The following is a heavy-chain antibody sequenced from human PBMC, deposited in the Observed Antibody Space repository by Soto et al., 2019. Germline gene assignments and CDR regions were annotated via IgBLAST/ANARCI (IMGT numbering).Heavy chain of an antibody. Sequence: QLQLQESGPGLVKPSETLSLTCTVSGGSISSSSYYWGWNRQPPGKGLVWIGSTYYSGSTYYNPSLKSRVTISVDTSKNQFSLKLSSVAAADTAVYYCARQDYDCWSGYYSHNGMDVWGQGTTVTVSS. CDR2: TYYSGST. CDR3: ARQDYDCWSGYYSHNGMDV. V-gene: IGHV4-39*01. D-gene: IGHD3-3*01. J-gene: IGHJ6*02. CDR1: GGSISSSSYY.